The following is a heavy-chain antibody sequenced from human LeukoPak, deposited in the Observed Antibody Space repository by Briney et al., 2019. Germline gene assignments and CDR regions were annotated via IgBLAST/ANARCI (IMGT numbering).Heavy chain of an antibody. D-gene: IGHD3-3*01. Sequence: SVKVSCKASGGTFSSYAISWVRQAPGRGLEWMGRIIPILGTANYAQKFQGRVTITTDESTSTAYMELSSLRSEDTAVYYCARAGFLESGYFDYWGQGTLVTVSS. CDR3: ARAGFLESGYFDY. V-gene: IGHV1-69*11. CDR2: IIPILGTA. J-gene: IGHJ4*02. CDR1: GGTFSSYA.